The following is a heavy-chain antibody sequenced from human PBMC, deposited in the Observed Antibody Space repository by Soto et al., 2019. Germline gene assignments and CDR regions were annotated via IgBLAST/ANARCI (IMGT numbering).Heavy chain of an antibody. CDR2: IIPILGIA. Sequence: QVQLVQSGAEVKKPGSSVKVSCKASGGTFSSYPISWVRQAPGQGLEWMGRIIPILGIANYAQKFQGRVTITADKSTSTAYMELSSLRSEDTAVYYCAADCSSTSCYVQIPYWGQGTLVTVSS. D-gene: IGHD2-2*01. V-gene: IGHV1-69*02. J-gene: IGHJ4*02. CDR3: AADCSSTSCYVQIPY. CDR1: GGTFSSYP.